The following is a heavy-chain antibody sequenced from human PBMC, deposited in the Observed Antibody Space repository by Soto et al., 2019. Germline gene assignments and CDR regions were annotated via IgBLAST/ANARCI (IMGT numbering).Heavy chain of an antibody. CDR2: VSKSGYA. Sequence: VGSLRLSCTVSGFTFNNYGINWVRQAPGKGLEWVSSVSKSGYAYYSDSVKGRFTISRDNAKNSVSLQMNTLRVEDTAVCYCAREDSIIIPAVSDFWGQGTLVTVSS. D-gene: IGHD3-22*01. V-gene: IGHV3-21*01. CDR1: GFTFNNYG. J-gene: IGHJ4*02. CDR3: AREDSIIIPAVSDF.